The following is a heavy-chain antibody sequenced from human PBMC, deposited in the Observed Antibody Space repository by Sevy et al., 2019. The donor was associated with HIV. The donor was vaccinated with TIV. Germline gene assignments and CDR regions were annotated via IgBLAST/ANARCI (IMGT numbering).Heavy chain of an antibody. CDR1: GFTFSSYA. CDR3: ARETPAYCSGGSCYSYLDY. J-gene: IGHJ4*02. V-gene: IGHV3-30-3*01. Sequence: GGSLRLSCAASGFTFSSYAMHWVRQAPGKGLEWVAVISYDGSNKYYADSVKGRFTISRDNSKNTLYLQMNSLRAVDTAVYYCARETPAYCSGGSCYSYLDYWGQGTLVTVSS. CDR2: ISYDGSNK. D-gene: IGHD2-15*01.